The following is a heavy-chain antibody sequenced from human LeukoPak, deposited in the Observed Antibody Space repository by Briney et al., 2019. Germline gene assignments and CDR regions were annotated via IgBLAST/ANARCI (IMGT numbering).Heavy chain of an antibody. Sequence: GGSLRLSCAASGLTFSSYWRIWVRQPPGKWLESVANIKQDGSEKFYVASVKGRFTIPRDNAKNSLYLQMNSLRAEDTAVYYCGGGLVRGPKNYWGQGTLVTVSS. CDR2: IKQDGSEK. CDR3: GGGLVRGPKNY. D-gene: IGHD3-10*01. J-gene: IGHJ4*02. CDR1: GLTFSSYW. V-gene: IGHV3-7*01.